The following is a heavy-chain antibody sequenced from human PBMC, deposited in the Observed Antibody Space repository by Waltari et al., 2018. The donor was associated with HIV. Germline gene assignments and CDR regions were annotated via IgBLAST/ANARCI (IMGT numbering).Heavy chain of an antibody. V-gene: IGHV3-7*01. CDR1: GFTFRNFL. Sequence: EVQLVESGGGLVQRAGSLRLSCAPSGFTFRNFLMSWVRQAPGKGLVWLANIKQDGSEKYYVDSVKGRFTISRDNAKNSLYLQMNSLRAEDTAVYYCASPSIRAGMDVWGQGTTVTVSS. CDR3: ASPSIRAGMDV. J-gene: IGHJ6*02. CDR2: IKQDGSEK. D-gene: IGHD2-2*02.